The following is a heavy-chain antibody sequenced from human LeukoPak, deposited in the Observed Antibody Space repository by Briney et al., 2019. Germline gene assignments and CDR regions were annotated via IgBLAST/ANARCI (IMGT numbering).Heavy chain of an antibody. J-gene: IGHJ4*02. D-gene: IGHD3-10*01. V-gene: IGHV4-34*01. CDR2: INHSAST. CDR3: ARAGGPRGY. CDR1: GGSFSGYY. Sequence: SETLSLTCAVYGGSFSGYYWSWIRQPPGKGLEWIGEINHSASTNYNPSLKSRVTISVDMSKNQFSLKLSSVTAADTAVYYCARAGGPRGYWGQGTLVTVSS.